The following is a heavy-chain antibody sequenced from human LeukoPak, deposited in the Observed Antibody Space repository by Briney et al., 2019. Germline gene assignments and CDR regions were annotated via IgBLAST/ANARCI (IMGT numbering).Heavy chain of an antibody. Sequence: PGGSLRLSCAASGFTFSSYSMNWVRQAPGKGLEWVSYISSSSSTIYYADSVKGRFTISRDNAKNSLYLQMNSLRAEDTAVYYCARQSAAAKDDAFDIWGQGTMVTVSS. V-gene: IGHV3-48*01. CDR2: ISSSSSTI. J-gene: IGHJ3*02. CDR1: GFTFSSYS. D-gene: IGHD2-2*01. CDR3: ARQSAAAKDDAFDI.